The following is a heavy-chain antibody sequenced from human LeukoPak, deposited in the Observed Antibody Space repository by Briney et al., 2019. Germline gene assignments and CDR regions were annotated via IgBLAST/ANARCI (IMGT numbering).Heavy chain of an antibody. Sequence: GGTLRLSCAASGFTFSSYAMSWVRQAPGKGLEWVSAISGSGGSTYYADSVKGRFTISRDNSKNTLYLQMNSLRAEDTAVYYCARFTSHDFSNWFDPWGQGTLVTVSS. V-gene: IGHV3-23*01. D-gene: IGHD3-3*01. CDR2: ISGSGGST. J-gene: IGHJ5*02. CDR1: GFTFSSYA. CDR3: ARFTSHDFSNWFDP.